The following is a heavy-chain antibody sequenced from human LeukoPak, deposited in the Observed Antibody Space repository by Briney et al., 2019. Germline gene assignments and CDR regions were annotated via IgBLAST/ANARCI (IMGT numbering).Heavy chain of an antibody. CDR1: GGSIRSYY. V-gene: IGHV4-59*08. D-gene: IGHD1-26*01. Sequence: SETLSLTCTVSGGSIRSYYWSWIRQTPGKGLEWIGCIYYSGSTKYNPSLKSRVFMSLDTSRNQFTLKLTSVTAPDTAVYYCACYSAPGGWGVFDYWGQGTLVTVSS. CDR2: IYYSGST. J-gene: IGHJ4*02. CDR3: ACYSAPGGWGVFDY.